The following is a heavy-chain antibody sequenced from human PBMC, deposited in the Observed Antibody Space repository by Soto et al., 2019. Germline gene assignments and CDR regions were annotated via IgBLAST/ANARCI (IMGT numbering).Heavy chain of an antibody. CDR2: IWSAGLI. J-gene: IGHJ6*02. Sequence: DVQLVETGGELIQPGGSLRLSCAASGFTVSSKYMSWVRQAPGKGLEWVSVIWSAGLIYYADSVRGRFTISRDISKNILYLEMTSLRAADTAVYYCAREALMDVWGRGTTVTVSS. CDR3: AREALMDV. V-gene: IGHV3-53*02. CDR1: GFTVSSKY.